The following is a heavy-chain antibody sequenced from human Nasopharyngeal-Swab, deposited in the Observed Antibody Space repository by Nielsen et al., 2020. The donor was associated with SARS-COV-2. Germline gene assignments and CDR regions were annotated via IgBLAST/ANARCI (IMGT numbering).Heavy chain of an antibody. CDR3: ASPLWFGELLPASYYYYGMDV. V-gene: IGHV4-39*01. J-gene: IGHJ6*02. D-gene: IGHD3-10*01. CDR2: IYYSGST. Sequence: WIRQPPGKGLEWIGYIYYSGSTYYNPSLKSRVTTSVDTSKNQFSLKLSSVTAADTAVYYCASPLWFGELLPASYYYYGMDVWGQGTTVTVSS.